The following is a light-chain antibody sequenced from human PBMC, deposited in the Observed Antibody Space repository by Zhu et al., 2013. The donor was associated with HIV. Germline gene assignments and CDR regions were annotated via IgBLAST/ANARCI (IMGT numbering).Light chain of an antibody. CDR2: GAS. CDR1: QTVNRGY. Sequence: EIVLTQSPGSLALSPGERATLSCRATQTVNRGYLAWYQQKPGQPPRLLIYGASNRASGIPDRFSGSGSGTLFTLTISRLEPEDFAVYYXQQYGNSPPYTFGQGTKLE. J-gene: IGKJ2*01. CDR3: QQYGNSPPYT. V-gene: IGKV3-20*01.